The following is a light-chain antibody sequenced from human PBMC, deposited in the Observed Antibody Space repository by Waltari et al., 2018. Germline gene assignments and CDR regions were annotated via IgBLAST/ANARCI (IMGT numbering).Light chain of an antibody. Sequence: DIQMTQSPSPLSASVGDRVTITCRASQTIYNSLNWYQHKPGKAPKLLISDTSTWQSGVPSRFSGSGSGTEFTLTISRLQPEDFGTYYCQQSYSLPYTFGQGTKLDI. CDR2: DTS. J-gene: IGKJ2*01. CDR3: QQSYSLPYT. V-gene: IGKV1-39*01. CDR1: QTIYNS.